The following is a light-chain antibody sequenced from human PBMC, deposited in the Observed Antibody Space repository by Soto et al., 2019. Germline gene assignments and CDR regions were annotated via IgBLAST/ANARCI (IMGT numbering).Light chain of an antibody. V-gene: IGKV1-9*01. CDR1: QGISSY. CDR3: LQDYGDSWT. Sequence: DIQLTQSPSFLSASVGDRVTITCRASQGISSYLAWYQQKPGKAPKLLIYAASTLQSGVPSRFSGSRSGTEFTLTISSLQPEDFASYYCLQDYGDSWTFGQGTKVDIK. J-gene: IGKJ1*01. CDR2: AAS.